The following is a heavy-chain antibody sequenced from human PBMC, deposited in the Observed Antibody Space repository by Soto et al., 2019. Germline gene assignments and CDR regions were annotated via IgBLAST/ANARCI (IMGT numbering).Heavy chain of an antibody. CDR2: ISSSGSTI. D-gene: IGHD3-10*01. J-gene: IGHJ4*02. CDR3: ARAITRVRGVITTFFNY. Sequence: PGGSLRLSCAASGFTFSDYYMSWIRQAPGKGLEWVSYISSSGSTIYYADSVKGRFTISRDNAKNSLYLQMNSLRAEDTAVYYCARAITRVRGVITTFFNYWGKGPLVTVSS. V-gene: IGHV3-11*01. CDR1: GFTFSDYY.